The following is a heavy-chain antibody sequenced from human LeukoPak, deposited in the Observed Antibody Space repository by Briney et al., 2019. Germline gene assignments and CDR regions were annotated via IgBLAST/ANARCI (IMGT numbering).Heavy chain of an antibody. CDR3: AKEGDYYGSGSYRDGFDI. Sequence: GGSLRLSCAASGFTFSSYGMHWVRQAPGKGLEWVAFIRYDGSNKYYADSVKGRFTFSRDNFKSTLYLQMNGLGTEDTAVYYCAKEGDYYGSGSYRDGFDIWGQGTTVTVSS. CDR1: GFTFSSYG. CDR2: IRYDGSNK. D-gene: IGHD3-10*01. J-gene: IGHJ3*02. V-gene: IGHV3-30*02.